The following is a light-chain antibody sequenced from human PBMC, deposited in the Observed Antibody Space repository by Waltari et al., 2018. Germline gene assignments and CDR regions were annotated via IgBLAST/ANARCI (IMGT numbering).Light chain of an antibody. V-gene: IGLV3-1*01. CDR2: QDK. Sequence: SFELTQTPSVSVSPGPTASITCSGDKLAGKYVSCYHHKPDQFPVQLIYQDKMRPPGIPERCSGSNSGNTATLTISGTHAMDEADYYCAAWDNSTFVLFGGGTKVTVL. CDR1: KLAGKY. J-gene: IGLJ2*01. CDR3: AAWDNSTFVL.